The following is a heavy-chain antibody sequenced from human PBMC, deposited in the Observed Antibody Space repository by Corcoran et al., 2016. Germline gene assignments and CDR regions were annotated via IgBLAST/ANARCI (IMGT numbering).Heavy chain of an antibody. CDR1: GGSFSGYY. D-gene: IGHD6-19*01. CDR3: ARGIQSSGWYQTGRWFDP. Sequence: QVQLQQWGAGLLKPSETLSLTCAVYGGSFSGYYWSWIRQPPGKGLEWIGEINHSGSTNYNPSLKSRVTISVDTSKNQFSLKLSSVTAADTAVYYWARGIQSSGWYQTGRWFDPWGQGTLVTVSS. J-gene: IGHJ5*02. V-gene: IGHV4-34*01. CDR2: INHSGST.